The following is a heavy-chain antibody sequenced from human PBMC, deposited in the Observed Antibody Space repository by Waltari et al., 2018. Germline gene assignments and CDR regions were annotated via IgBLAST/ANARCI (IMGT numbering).Heavy chain of an antibody. Sequence: QVQLVQSGAEVKKPGSSVKVSCKASGGTFSSYAISWVRQAPGQGLEWMGGIIPILGIANYAQKFQGRGTITADESTSTAYMELSSLRSEDTAVYYCARDAGTTGYSSGFGPAFDYWGQGTLVTVSS. V-gene: IGHV1-69*04. J-gene: IGHJ4*02. CDR3: ARDAGTTGYSSGFGPAFDY. CDR1: GGTFSSYA. CDR2: IIPILGIA. D-gene: IGHD6-19*01.